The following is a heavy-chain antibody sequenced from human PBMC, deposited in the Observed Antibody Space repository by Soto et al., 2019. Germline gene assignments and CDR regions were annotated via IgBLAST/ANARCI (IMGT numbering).Heavy chain of an antibody. CDR2: ISSSSSTI. D-gene: IGHD3-22*01. V-gene: IGHV3-48*01. CDR1: GFTFSSYS. J-gene: IGHJ3*02. Sequence: EVQLVESGGGLVQPGGSLRLSCAASGFTFSSYSMNWVRQAPGKGLEWVSYISSSSSTIYYADSVKGRFTISRDNAKNSLYLQMNSLRAEDTAVYYCARDNNYYDSPYAFDIWGQGTMVTVSS. CDR3: ARDNNYYDSPYAFDI.